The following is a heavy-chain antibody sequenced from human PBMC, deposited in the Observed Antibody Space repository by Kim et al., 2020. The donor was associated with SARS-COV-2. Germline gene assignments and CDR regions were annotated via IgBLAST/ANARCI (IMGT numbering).Heavy chain of an antibody. CDR2: ISGSGGST. D-gene: IGHD6-13*01. CDR3: AKDPSGSWYEYYYYGMDV. V-gene: IGHV3-23*01. J-gene: IGHJ6*02. Sequence: GGSLRLSCAASGFTFSSYAMSWVRQAPGKGLEWVSAISGSGGSTYYADSVKGRFTISRDNSKNTLYLQMNSLRAEDTAVYYCAKDPSGSWYEYYYYGMDVWGQGTTVTVSS. CDR1: GFTFSSYA.